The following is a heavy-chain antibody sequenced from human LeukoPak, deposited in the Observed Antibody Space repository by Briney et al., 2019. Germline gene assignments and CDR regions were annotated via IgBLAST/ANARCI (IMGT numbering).Heavy chain of an antibody. CDR1: GYTLTKLS. CDR3: ARATTMVRGETAGDY. V-gene: IGHV1-24*01. Sequence: AASVKVSCKVSGYTLTKLSMHWVRQAPGKGLEWMGGFDPEDGETIYAQKFQGRVTITADESTSTAYMELSSLRSEDTAVYYCARATTMVRGETAGDYWGQGTLVTVSS. CDR2: FDPEDGET. D-gene: IGHD3-10*01. J-gene: IGHJ4*02.